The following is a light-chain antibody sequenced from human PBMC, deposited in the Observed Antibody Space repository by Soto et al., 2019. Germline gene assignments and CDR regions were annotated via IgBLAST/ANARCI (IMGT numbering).Light chain of an antibody. J-gene: IGKJ1*01. V-gene: IGKV1-5*03. CDR3: QQYGRYPGT. Sequence: DVQMTQSPSTLSASIGDTVTITCRASQSISRFVAWYQKKPGKPPKLLIYEASTLEGGVPPRFSGSGIETEFTLTIGSLQSDDFATYYCQQYGRYPGTFGQGTKVDIK. CDR1: QSISRF. CDR2: EAS.